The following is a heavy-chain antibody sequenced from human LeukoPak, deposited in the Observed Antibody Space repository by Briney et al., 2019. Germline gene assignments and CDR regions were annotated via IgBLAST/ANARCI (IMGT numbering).Heavy chain of an antibody. J-gene: IGHJ4*02. Sequence: ASVKVSCKTSGYTFTNYYIHWVRQAPGQGLEWMGVIKPSGGGATYAQKFQGRVTMTRDTSTSTVYMELSSLRSEDTAVYYCARPIGTGVGVYYFDYWGQGTLVTVSS. V-gene: IGHV1-46*01. CDR3: ARPIGTGVGVYYFDY. CDR1: GYTFTNYY. CDR2: IKPSGGGA. D-gene: IGHD1-7*01.